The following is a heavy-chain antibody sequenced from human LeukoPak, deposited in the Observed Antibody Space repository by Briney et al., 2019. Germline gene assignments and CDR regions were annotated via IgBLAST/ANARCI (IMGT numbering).Heavy chain of an antibody. D-gene: IGHD2-2*01. J-gene: IGHJ6*02. CDR1: GGSFSGYY. Sequence: PSETLSLTCAVYGGSFSGYYWSWIRQPPGKGLEWIGEINHSGSTNYNPSLKSRVTISVDTSKNQFSLKLSSVTAADTAVYYCAILQLPFGMDVWGQGTTVTVSS. CDR2: INHSGST. V-gene: IGHV4-34*01. CDR3: AILQLPFGMDV.